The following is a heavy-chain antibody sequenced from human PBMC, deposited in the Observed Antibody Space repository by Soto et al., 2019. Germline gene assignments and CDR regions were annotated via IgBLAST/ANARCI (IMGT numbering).Heavy chain of an antibody. V-gene: IGHV4-59*01. CDR3: VRGGGGYGNGMIDY. D-gene: IGHD5-18*01. Sequence: SETLSLTCTVSGGSINNYYWSWIRQSPGKGLEWIGYIYYIGTTNYNPSLKSRVTISLDMSKNQFSLKLSSVTAADTAVYYCVRGGGGYGNGMIDYWGQGTLVTVSS. CDR2: IYYIGTT. CDR1: GGSINNYY. J-gene: IGHJ4*02.